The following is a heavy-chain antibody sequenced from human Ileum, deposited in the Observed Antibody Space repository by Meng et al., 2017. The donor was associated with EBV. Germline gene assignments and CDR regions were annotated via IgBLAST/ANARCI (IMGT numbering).Heavy chain of an antibody. Sequence: QVQLVQSGXESKKXXXSVKVSGXAAGDTXTSYAMNWVRQAPGQGLEWMGWINTNTGNPTYAQGFTGRFVFSLDTSVSTAYLQISSLKAEDTAVYYCARETLGYCSSTSCYIGPPDYWRQGTLVTVSS. CDR1: GDTXTSYA. CDR2: INTNTGNP. D-gene: IGHD2-2*01. CDR3: ARETLGYCSSTSCYIGPPDY. V-gene: IGHV7-4-1*02. J-gene: IGHJ4*02.